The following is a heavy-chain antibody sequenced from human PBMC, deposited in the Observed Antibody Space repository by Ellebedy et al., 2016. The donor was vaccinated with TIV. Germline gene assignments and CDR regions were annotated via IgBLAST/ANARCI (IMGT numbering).Heavy chain of an antibody. D-gene: IGHD3-10*01. CDR1: GSSFSRYA. Sequence: GESLKISCAASGSSFSRYAMTRLRQAPGKGLEWVSGITGSGVRTYYADSVKGRFTISRDNSRNTLYLQMNSLRAEDTAVYFCAKDALSGSYYSYYNGLDVWGRGTTVTVSS. V-gene: IGHV3-23*01. J-gene: IGHJ6*02. CDR3: AKDALSGSYYSYYNGLDV. CDR2: ITGSGVRT.